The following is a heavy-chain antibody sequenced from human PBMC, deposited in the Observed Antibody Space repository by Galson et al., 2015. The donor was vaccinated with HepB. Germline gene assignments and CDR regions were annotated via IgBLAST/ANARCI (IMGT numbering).Heavy chain of an antibody. V-gene: IGHV3-74*01. CDR1: GFTFSSYW. CDR2: INSDGSST. Sequence: SLRLSCAASGFTFSSYWMHWVRHAPGKGLVWVSRINSDGSSTSYADSVKGRFTISRDNAKNTLYLQMNSLRAEDTAVYYCARDIGYCSSTSCRWLVSHYYYGMDVWGQGTTVTVSS. CDR3: ARDIGYCSSTSCRWLVSHYYYGMDV. D-gene: IGHD2-2*01. J-gene: IGHJ6*02.